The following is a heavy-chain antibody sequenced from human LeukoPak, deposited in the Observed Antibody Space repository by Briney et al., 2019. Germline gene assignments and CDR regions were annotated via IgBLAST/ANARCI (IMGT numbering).Heavy chain of an antibody. J-gene: IGHJ6*02. CDR2: ISYDGSNK. CDR3: ARHQMDV. V-gene: IGHV3-30*03. Sequence: GRSLRLSCAASGFTFSSYGMHWVRQAPGRGLEWVAVISYDGSNKYYADSVKGRFTISRDNSKNTLYLQMSSLRPEDTAVYFCARHQMDVWGQGTTVTVSS. CDR1: GFTFSSYG.